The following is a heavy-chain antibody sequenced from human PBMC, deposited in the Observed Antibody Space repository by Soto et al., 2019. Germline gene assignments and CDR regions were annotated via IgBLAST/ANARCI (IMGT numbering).Heavy chain of an antibody. CDR1: GGSISSGGYS. CDR3: ARDNCSGGSCYLDH. V-gene: IGHV4-30-2*01. J-gene: IGHJ4*02. D-gene: IGHD2-15*01. Sequence: QLQLQESGSGLVKPSQTLSLTCAVSGGSISSGGYSWSWIRQPPGKGLEWIGNIYHSGSTYYNPSLKSRVTISVDRSKNQFSLNLSSVTAADTAVYYCARDNCSGGSCYLDHWGQGTLVTVSS. CDR2: IYHSGST.